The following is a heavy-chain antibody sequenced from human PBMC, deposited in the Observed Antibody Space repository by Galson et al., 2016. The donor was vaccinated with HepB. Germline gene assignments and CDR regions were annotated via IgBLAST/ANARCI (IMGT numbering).Heavy chain of an antibody. V-gene: IGHV4-4*02. Sequence: SETLSLTCAVSGGSISSSNWCSWVRQPPGKGLEWIGEIYHSGSTNYNPSLKSRVTISVDKSKNQFSLKLSSVTAADTAVYYCARDRRVITGHYYFDYWGQGTLVTVSS. CDR1: GGSISSSNW. CDR3: ARDRRVITGHYYFDY. CDR2: IYHSGST. D-gene: IGHD1-20*01. J-gene: IGHJ4*02.